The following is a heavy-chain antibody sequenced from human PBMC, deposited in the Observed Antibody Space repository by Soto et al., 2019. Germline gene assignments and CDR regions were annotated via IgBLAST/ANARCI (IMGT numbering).Heavy chain of an antibody. CDR3: ARRAPRGYCSGGSCYDY. CDR2: IYYSGST. CDR1: GGSISSSSYY. D-gene: IGHD2-15*01. Sequence: QLQLQESGPGLVKPSETLSLTCTVSGGSISSSSYYWGWIRQPPGKGLEWIGCIYYSGSTYYNPSLKSRVTISVDTSIDQSTLKLSSVTAADTAVYYCARRAPRGYCSGGSCYDYWGQGTLVTVSS. J-gene: IGHJ4*02. V-gene: IGHV4-39*01.